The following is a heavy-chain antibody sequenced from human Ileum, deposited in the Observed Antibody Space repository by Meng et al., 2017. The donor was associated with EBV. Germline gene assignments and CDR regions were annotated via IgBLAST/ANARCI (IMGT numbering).Heavy chain of an antibody. CDR1: GESIISNYW. V-gene: IGHV4-4*02. CDR2: IYYNTNT. Sequence: QVQLEGAGLGLVKPSGTLSLTGAVSGESIISNYWWSWVRQPPGKGLEWIGEIYYNTNTNYNPSLKGRVTMSVDTPQNQFSLTLSSVTAADTAVYFCARKVSVVGSTDGWFDPWGQGTLVTVSS. D-gene: IGHD2-8*01. J-gene: IGHJ5*02. CDR3: ARKVSVVGSTDGWFDP.